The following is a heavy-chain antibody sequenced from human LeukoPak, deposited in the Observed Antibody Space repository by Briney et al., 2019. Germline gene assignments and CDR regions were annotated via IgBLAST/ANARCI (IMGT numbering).Heavy chain of an antibody. Sequence: PSETLSLTCTVSGGSISSGDYYWSWIRQPPGKGLEWIGYIYYSGSTYYNPSLKSRVTISVDTSKNQFSLKLSSVTAADTAVYYCARDMVRGRYDLDCWGQGTLVTVSS. V-gene: IGHV4-30-4*01. J-gene: IGHJ4*02. CDR3: ARDMVRGRYDLDC. CDR2: IYYSGST. D-gene: IGHD3-10*01. CDR1: GGSISSGDYY.